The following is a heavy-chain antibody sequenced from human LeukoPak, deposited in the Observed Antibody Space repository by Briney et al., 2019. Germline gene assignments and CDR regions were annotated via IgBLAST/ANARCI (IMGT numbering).Heavy chain of an antibody. CDR1: GGSISSYY. Sequence: PSETLSLTCTVSGGSISSYYWSWIRQPAGKGLEWIGRIYTSGSTNYNPSLKSRVTMSADTSKNQFSLKLSSVTAADTAVYYCASSKYYYDSSGYLDYWGQGTLVTVSS. D-gene: IGHD3-22*01. CDR3: ASSKYYYDSSGYLDY. CDR2: IYTSGST. J-gene: IGHJ4*02. V-gene: IGHV4-4*07.